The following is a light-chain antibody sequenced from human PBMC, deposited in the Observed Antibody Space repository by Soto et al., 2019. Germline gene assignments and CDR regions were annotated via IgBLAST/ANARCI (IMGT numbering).Light chain of an antibody. CDR2: ATS. J-gene: IGKJ1*01. Sequence: EIVMTQSPATLSVSPGGRVTLSCRASQSVGNDLAWYQQKPGQAPRLLIHATSTRATGVPARFSGSGSGTEFTLTISSLQSEDFAVYYCQQYDYWPRTFGQGTKVDIK. V-gene: IGKV3-15*01. CDR3: QQYDYWPRT. CDR1: QSVGND.